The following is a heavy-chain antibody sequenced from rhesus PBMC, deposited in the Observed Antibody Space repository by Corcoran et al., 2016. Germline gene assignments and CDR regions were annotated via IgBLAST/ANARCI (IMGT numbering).Heavy chain of an antibody. V-gene: IGHV4-93*01. CDR2: GYGGGGT. CDR3: AKYGGTSYKNFDH. J-gene: IGHJ4*01. CDR1: GAPVSSSNW. D-gene: IGHD3-16*01. Sequence: QMQLQESGPGLVKASETLSLTCTVSGAPVSSSNWWSWVRQSPGKGLEWIGYGYGGGGTLYNPSLKGRVTIATDTSRNQFYLKLNAVTAADTAMYYCAKYGGTSYKNFDHWGQGVLVTVSS.